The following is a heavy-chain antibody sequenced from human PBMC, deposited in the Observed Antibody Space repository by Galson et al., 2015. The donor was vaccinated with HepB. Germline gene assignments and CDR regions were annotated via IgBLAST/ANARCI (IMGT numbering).Heavy chain of an antibody. CDR3: ARGIAVVPTGPQTAGEDY. D-gene: IGHD2-2*01. Sequence: ETLSLTCAVSGGSISSSNWWSWVRQPPGKGLEWIGEIYHSGSTNYNPSLKSRVTISLGKSKNQFSLNLSSVIAADTAVYYCARGIAVVPTGPQTAGEDYWGQGILVTVSS. J-gene: IGHJ4*02. V-gene: IGHV4-4*02. CDR1: GGSISSSNW. CDR2: IYHSGST.